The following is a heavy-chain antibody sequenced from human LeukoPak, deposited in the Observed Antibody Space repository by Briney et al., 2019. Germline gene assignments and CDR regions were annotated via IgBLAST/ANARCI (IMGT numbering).Heavy chain of an antibody. Sequence: GGSLRLSCVASGFTFKGHNMNWVRQAPGKGLEWVSFTSGDSKVIYYADSVKGRFTISRDNAKNSLYLQMNSLRADDTAVYYCGRDGGVAYGLDVWGQGTTVTVSS. V-gene: IGHV3-48*01. CDR1: GFTFKGHN. CDR3: GRDGGVAYGLDV. D-gene: IGHD3-3*01. CDR2: TSGDSKVI. J-gene: IGHJ6*02.